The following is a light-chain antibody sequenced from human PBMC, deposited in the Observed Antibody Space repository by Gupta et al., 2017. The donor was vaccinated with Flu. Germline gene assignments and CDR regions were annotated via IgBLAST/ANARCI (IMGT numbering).Light chain of an antibody. V-gene: IGKV3-11*01. CDR1: QSVSSY. J-gene: IGKJ5*01. CDR2: DAS. Sequence: EIVFTQSPATLSLSPGARATLSCRASQSVSSYLAWYQQKPGQAPRLLIYDASNRATGIPARFSGSGSGTDFTLTISSLEPEDFAVYYCQQRSNWPLTFGQGTRLEIK. CDR3: QQRSNWPLT.